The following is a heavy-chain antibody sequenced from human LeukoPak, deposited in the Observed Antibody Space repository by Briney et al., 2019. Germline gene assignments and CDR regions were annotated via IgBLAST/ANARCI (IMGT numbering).Heavy chain of an antibody. CDR3: ARDLYGDYPWDY. J-gene: IGHJ4*02. V-gene: IGHV3-21*01. CDR1: GFTFSSYS. Sequence: GGSLRLSCAASGFTFSSYSMNWVRQTPGKGLEWVSSISSSSSYIYYADSVKGRFTISRDNAKNSLYLQMNSLRAEDTAVYYCARDLYGDYPWDYWGQGTLVTVSS. CDR2: ISSSSSYI. D-gene: IGHD4-17*01.